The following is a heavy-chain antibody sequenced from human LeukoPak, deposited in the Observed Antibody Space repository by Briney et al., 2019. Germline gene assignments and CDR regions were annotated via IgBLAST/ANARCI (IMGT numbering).Heavy chain of an antibody. Sequence: GGSLRLSCSASGFSFSSDGMSWVRQAPGKGLEWVSGILGGAGSTYYADSVKGRFTISRDNSKNTLYLQMNSLRAEDTAVYYCAELGITMIGGVWGKGTTVTISS. D-gene: IGHD3-10*02. CDR1: GFSFSSDG. J-gene: IGHJ6*04. V-gene: IGHV3-23*01. CDR3: AELGITMIGGV. CDR2: ILGGAGST.